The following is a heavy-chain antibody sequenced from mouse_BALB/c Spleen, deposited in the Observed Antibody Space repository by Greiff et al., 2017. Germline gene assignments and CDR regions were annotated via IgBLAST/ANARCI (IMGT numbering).Heavy chain of an antibody. D-gene: IGHD2-1*01. V-gene: IGHV1S81*02. J-gene: IGHJ1*01. CDR1: GYTFTSYW. CDR2: INPSNGRT. CDR3: ARGDGNYEDWYFDV. Sequence: VQLQQSGAELVKPGASVKLSCKASGYTFTSYWMHWVKQRPGQGLEWIGEINPSNGRTNYNEKFKSKATLTVDKSSSTAYMQLSSLTSEDSAVYYCARGDGNYEDWYFDVWGAGTTVTVSS.